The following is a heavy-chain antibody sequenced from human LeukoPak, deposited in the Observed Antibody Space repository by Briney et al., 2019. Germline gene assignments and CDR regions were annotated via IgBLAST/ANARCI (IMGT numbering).Heavy chain of an antibody. D-gene: IGHD6-19*01. CDR3: AKDGRSYSSGWPPFDY. V-gene: IGHV3-30*18. Sequence: GRSLRLSCAASEFTFSSHGMHWVRQAPGKGLEWVAVISYDGSNKYYADSVKGRFTISRDNSKNTLYLQMNSLRAEDTAVYHCAKDGRSYSSGWPPFDYWGQGALVTVSS. J-gene: IGHJ4*02. CDR2: ISYDGSNK. CDR1: EFTFSSHG.